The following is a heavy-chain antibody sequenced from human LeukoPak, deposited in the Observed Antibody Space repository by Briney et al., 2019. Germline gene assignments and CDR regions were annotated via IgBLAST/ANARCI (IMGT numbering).Heavy chain of an antibody. CDR1: GFTFSSYS. CDR3: AKGYGDYYYYGMDV. D-gene: IGHD4-17*01. V-gene: IGHV3-48*04. Sequence: GGSLRLSCAASGFTFSSYSMNWVRQAPGKGLEWVSYISSSSSTIYYADSVKGRFTISRDNAKNSLYLQMNSLRAEDTALYYCAKGYGDYYYYGMDVWGQGTTVTVSS. J-gene: IGHJ6*02. CDR2: ISSSSSTI.